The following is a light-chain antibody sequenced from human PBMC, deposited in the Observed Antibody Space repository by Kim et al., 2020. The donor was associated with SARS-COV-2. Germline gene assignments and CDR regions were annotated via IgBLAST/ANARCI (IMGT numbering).Light chain of an antibody. CDR3: CSYAGTTTYWL. J-gene: IGLJ3*02. V-gene: IGLV2-23*01. CDR2: QAT. Sequence: QSISLSCIETRSVVGNYTLVSWYQQLPGKAPKLIISQATKRPSGVSARFSGSKSGNTASLTISGLQSEDEADYYCCSYAGTTTYWLFGGGTQLTVL. CDR1: RSVVGNYTL.